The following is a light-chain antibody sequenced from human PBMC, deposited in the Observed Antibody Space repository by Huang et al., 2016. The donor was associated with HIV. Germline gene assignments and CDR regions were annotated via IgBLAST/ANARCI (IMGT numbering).Light chain of an antibody. CDR1: QGITNY. V-gene: IGKV1-9*01. J-gene: IGKJ4*01. CDR3: QQFNSYPII. Sequence: IQLTQSPSSVSAFVGDRVAITCRASQGITNYVAWYQQKPGKAPKLLRYAASTLERGVPSGFSGSGSGTDFTLAISSLQPEDSATYYCQQFNSYPIIFGGGTKVEIK. CDR2: AAS.